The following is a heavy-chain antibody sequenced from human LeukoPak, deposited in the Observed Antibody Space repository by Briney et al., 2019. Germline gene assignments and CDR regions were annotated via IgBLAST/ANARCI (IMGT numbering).Heavy chain of an antibody. D-gene: IGHD6-6*01. Sequence: PGGSLRLSCAASGFTFSSYGMHWVRQAPGKGLEWVAFIRYDGSNKYYADSVKGRFTISRDNSKNTLYLQMNSLRAEDTAVYYCAKDRPKYSSSSGAFDYWGQGTLVTVSS. CDR1: GFTFSSYG. J-gene: IGHJ4*02. CDR3: AKDRPKYSSSSGAFDY. CDR2: IRYDGSNK. V-gene: IGHV3-30*02.